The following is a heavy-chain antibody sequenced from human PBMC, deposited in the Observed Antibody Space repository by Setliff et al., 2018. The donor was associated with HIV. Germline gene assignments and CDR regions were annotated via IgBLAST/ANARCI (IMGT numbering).Heavy chain of an antibody. CDR2: INPNSGGT. CDR3: ATGRDSSGYYFLADY. J-gene: IGHJ4*02. Sequence: ASVKVSCKTSGYTFTGYHMHWVRQAPGQGLEWMGWINPNSGGTIYAQKFQDRVTMTRDTSSGTAYMELSRLRSDDTAVYYCATGRDSSGYYFLADYWGRGTLVTVSS. D-gene: IGHD3-22*01. CDR1: GYTFTGYH. V-gene: IGHV1-2*02.